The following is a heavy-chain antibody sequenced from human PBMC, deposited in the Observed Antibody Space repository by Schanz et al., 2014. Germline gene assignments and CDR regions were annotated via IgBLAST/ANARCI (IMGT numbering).Heavy chain of an antibody. J-gene: IGHJ4*02. V-gene: IGHV1-46*03. CDR1: GYTFTTYY. Sequence: QVQLLQSGAEVKKPGASIKVSCKASGYTFTTYYMLWVRQAPGQGLEWMGIVNPSVRGTHFAREFQGRVTVTSDTSTSTVYMELSGLRSEDTAVYYCAGAFDSSGYYFDYWGQGTLVTVSS. D-gene: IGHD3-22*01. CDR2: VNPSVRGT. CDR3: AGAFDSSGYYFDY.